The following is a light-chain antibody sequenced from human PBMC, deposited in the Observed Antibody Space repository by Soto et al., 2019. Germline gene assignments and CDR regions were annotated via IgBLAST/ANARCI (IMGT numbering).Light chain of an antibody. CDR1: SSDVGGYNY. CDR3: SSYRTGGPFV. J-gene: IGLJ1*01. Sequence: QSALTQPASVSGSPGQSIAISCTGTSSDVGGYNYVSWYQQLPGKAPKLLISEVSNRPSGVSHRFSGYKSGNTASLTISGLQAEDEADYYCSSYRTGGPFVFGTGTKRTVL. CDR2: EVS. V-gene: IGLV2-14*01.